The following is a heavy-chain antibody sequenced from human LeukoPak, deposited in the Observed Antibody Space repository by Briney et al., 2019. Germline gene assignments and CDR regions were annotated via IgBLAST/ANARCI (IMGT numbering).Heavy chain of an antibody. V-gene: IGHV4-4*07. D-gene: IGHD2-2*01. CDR2: IYTSGST. CDR1: GGSISSYY. Sequence: PSETLSLTCTVSGGSISSYYWSWIRQPAGKGLEWIGRIYTSGSTNYNPSLKSRVTMSVDTSKNQFSLKLSSVTAADTAVYYCARDWIVVVPAARYYYYYYMDVWGKGTTVTVSS. J-gene: IGHJ6*03. CDR3: ARDWIVVVPAARYYYYYYMDV.